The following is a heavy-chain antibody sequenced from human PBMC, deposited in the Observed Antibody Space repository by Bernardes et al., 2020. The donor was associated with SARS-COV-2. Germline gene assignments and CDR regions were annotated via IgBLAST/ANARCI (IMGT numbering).Heavy chain of an antibody. CDR3: ARGNYCHRVDCYSVFDY. V-gene: IGHV3-23*01. CDR1: GFSFSSYA. CDR2: IGAGGGVT. Sequence: GGSLRLSCAASGFSFSSYAMIWVRQAPGKGPEFVAAIGAGGGVTNYADSVKGRFTISRDNSKNTLSLQMNSLRAEDTALYYCARGNYCHRVDCYSVFDYWGKGTLVNVSS. D-gene: IGHD2-21*02. J-gene: IGHJ4*02.